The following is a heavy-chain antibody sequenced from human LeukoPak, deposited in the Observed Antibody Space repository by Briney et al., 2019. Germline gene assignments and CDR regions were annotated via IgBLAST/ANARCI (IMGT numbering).Heavy chain of an antibody. J-gene: IGHJ5*02. CDR2: ISGSGGST. CDR1: GFTFTTYS. D-gene: IGHD2-2*01. CDR3: ARGRIVVVPASWFDP. V-gene: IGHV3-23*01. Sequence: GGSLRLSCTASGFTFTTYSMNWVRQAPGKGLEWVSAISGSGGSTYYADSVKGRFTISRDNSKNTLYLQMNSLRAEDTAVYYCARGRIVVVPASWFDPWGQGTLVTVSS.